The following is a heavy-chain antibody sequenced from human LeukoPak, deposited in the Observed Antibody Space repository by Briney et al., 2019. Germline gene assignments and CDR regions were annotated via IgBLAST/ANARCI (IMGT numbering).Heavy chain of an antibody. CDR2: ISLSGSTK. CDR3: ARDLEGQSIAAIGV. Sequence: PGGSLRLSCAASGFTFSTYGMHWIRQAPGKGLEWVSYISLSGSTKYYADSVKGRFTISRDNAKNSLYLQMNNLRAEDTAVYYCARDLEGQSIAAIGVWGQGTMVTVSS. D-gene: IGHD6-13*01. J-gene: IGHJ3*01. CDR1: GFTFSTYG. V-gene: IGHV3-48*04.